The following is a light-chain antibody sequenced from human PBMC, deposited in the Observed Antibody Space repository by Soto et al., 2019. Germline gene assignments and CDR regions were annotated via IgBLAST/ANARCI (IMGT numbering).Light chain of an antibody. V-gene: IGLV2-14*03. CDR1: SSDVGAYNF. CDR2: NVY. CDR3: SAYTVSRTYV. J-gene: IGLJ1*01. Sequence: QSLLTQPASVSGSPGQSITISCTGTSSDVGAYNFVSWHQQHPGKAPKLMIYNVYDRPSGISYRFYGSKSGNTASLTISGLKGEDEADYYCSAYTVSRTYVCGTATKVAVL.